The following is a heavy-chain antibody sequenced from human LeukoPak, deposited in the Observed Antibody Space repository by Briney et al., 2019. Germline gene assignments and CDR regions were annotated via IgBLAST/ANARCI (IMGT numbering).Heavy chain of an antibody. Sequence: GESLKISCKGSGYSFTSYWIGWVRQMPGKGLEWMGIIYPGDSDTRYSPSFQGQVTISADKSISTAYLQWSSLKASDTAMYYYARERYYYGSGSYSNYYYGMDVWGQGTTVTVSS. D-gene: IGHD3-10*01. CDR2: IYPGDSDT. CDR3: ARERYYYGSGSYSNYYYGMDV. CDR1: GYSFTSYW. J-gene: IGHJ6*02. V-gene: IGHV5-51*01.